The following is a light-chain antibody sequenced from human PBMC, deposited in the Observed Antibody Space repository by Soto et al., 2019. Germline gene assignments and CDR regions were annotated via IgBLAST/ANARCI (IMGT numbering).Light chain of an antibody. CDR1: NSNIGNTY. V-gene: IGLV1-51*02. Sequence: QSVLTQPASVSTAPGRKVTISCSGSNSNIGNTYVSWYQQLPGTAPKLLIYENNKRPSGIPDRFSGSKSGTSATLGITGHQTGDEADYYCGAWDSGLSGYVFGTGTKVTVL. CDR3: GAWDSGLSGYV. CDR2: ENN. J-gene: IGLJ1*01.